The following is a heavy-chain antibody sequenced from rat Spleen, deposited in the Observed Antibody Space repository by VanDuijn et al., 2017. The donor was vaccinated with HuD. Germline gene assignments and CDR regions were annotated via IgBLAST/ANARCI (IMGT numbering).Heavy chain of an antibody. CDR3: ATTPEGYFEY. J-gene: IGHJ2*01. D-gene: IGHD1-11*01. CDR1: GFAFSNYD. Sequence: EVQLVESGGGLVQPGRSLKLSCAASGFAFSNYDMAWVRQAPTKGLEWVASISTSGGSTYYRDSVKGRFTISRDNAKSTLYLQMDSLRSEDTATYYCATTPEGYFEYWGQGVMVTVSS. V-gene: IGHV5-27*01. CDR2: ISTSGGST.